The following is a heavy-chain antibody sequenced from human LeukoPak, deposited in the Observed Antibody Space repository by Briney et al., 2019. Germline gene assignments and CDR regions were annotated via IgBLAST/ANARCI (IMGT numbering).Heavy chain of an antibody. CDR1: GGSISTYY. CDR3: ARGRNDYGYYFDY. J-gene: IGHJ4*02. V-gene: IGHV4-59*01. Sequence: SETPSLTCTVSGGSISTYYWSWIRQPPGRGLEWIGYIYYSGSTNYNPSLKSRVTISVDTSKNQFSLKLSSVTTADTAVFYCARGRNDYGYYFDYWGQGTLVTVSS. D-gene: IGHD4-17*01. CDR2: IYYSGST.